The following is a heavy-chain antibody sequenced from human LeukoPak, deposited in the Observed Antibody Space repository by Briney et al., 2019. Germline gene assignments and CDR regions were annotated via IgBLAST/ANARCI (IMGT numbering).Heavy chain of an antibody. Sequence: SETLSLTCTVSGGSISSYYWSWIRQPPGKGLEWIGYIYYSGSTYYNPSLKSRVTISVDTSKNQFSLKLSSVTAADTAVYYCARQGAQVGATPIADYWGQGTLVTVSS. CDR1: GGSISSYY. D-gene: IGHD1-26*01. CDR3: ARQGAQVGATPIADY. J-gene: IGHJ4*02. V-gene: IGHV4-59*08. CDR2: IYYSGST.